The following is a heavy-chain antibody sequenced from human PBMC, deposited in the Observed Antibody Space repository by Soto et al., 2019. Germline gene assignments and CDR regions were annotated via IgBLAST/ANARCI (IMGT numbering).Heavy chain of an antibody. CDR1: GGSVTNSSYY. CDR3: ASQRTTVITQAYFGY. J-gene: IGHJ4*02. CDR2: VYYRGRS. Sequence: SETLSLTCTVSGGSVTNSSYYWGWIRQSPGKGLEWIGSVYYRGRSYSKSSVKSRVTISVDTSKNQFSLNLNSVTASDTAVYFCASQRTTVITQAYFGYWGPGALVTVSS. D-gene: IGHD4-4*01. V-gene: IGHV4-39*01.